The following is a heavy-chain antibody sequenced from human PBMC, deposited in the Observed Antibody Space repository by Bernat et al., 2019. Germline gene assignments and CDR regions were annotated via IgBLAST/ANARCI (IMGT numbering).Heavy chain of an antibody. CDR3: ARRVAGSREADY. D-gene: IGHD6-19*01. CDR1: GYTFTSYA. V-gene: IGHV1-3*01. Sequence: QVQLVQSGAEVKKPGASVKVSCKASGYTFTSYAMHWVRQAPGQRLEWMGWINAGNGNTKYSQKFQGRVTITRDTSASTAYMELSSLRSEDTAVYYCARRVAGSREADYWGQGTLVTVSS. J-gene: IGHJ4*02. CDR2: INAGNGNT.